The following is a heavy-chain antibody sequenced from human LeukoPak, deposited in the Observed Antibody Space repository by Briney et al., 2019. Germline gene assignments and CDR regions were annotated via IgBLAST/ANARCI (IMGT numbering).Heavy chain of an antibody. CDR3: ARGESHYYETIWFDP. V-gene: IGHV4-4*07. D-gene: IGHD3-22*01. CDR2: IYYSGST. Sequence: SETLSLTCTVSGGSISSYYWTWIRQPAGKGLEWIGHIYYSGSTNYNPSLSSRVTMSLDTCRDQFSLKRNSVAAAGTGQYSCARGESHYYETIWFDPGGQRTLVSVSS. J-gene: IGHJ5*02. CDR1: GGSISSYY.